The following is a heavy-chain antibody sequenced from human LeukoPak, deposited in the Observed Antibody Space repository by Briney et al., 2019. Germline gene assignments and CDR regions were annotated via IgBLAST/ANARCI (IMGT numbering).Heavy chain of an antibody. Sequence: GGSLRLSCAASGFTFSDYYMSWIRQAPGKGLEWVSYISSSGSTIYYADSVKGRFTISRDNAKNSLYLQMNSLRAEDTAVYYCARVPQQLVRYYYYYMDVWGKGTTVTVSS. J-gene: IGHJ6*03. CDR2: ISSSGSTI. D-gene: IGHD6-13*01. V-gene: IGHV3-11*04. CDR1: GFTFSDYY. CDR3: ARVPQQLVRYYYYYMDV.